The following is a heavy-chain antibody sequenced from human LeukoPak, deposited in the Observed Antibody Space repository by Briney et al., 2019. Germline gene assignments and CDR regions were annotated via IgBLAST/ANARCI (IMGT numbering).Heavy chain of an antibody. CDR2: IYYSGST. Sequence: SETLSLTCTVSGDSISSTNYYWGWIRQPPGKGLEWIGSIYYSGSTYYNPSLESRVTISVDTSKNQFSLKLSSVTAADTAVYYCARDSRVVVPAATAYYYMDVWGKGTTVTISS. V-gene: IGHV4-39*07. CDR1: GDSISSTNYY. J-gene: IGHJ6*03. D-gene: IGHD2-2*01. CDR3: ARDSRVVVPAATAYYYMDV.